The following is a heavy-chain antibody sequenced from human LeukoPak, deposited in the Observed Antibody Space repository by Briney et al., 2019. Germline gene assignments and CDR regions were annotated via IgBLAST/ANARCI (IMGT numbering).Heavy chain of an antibody. CDR2: ISAYNGNT. V-gene: IGHV1-18*01. D-gene: IGHD3-22*01. Sequence: ASVKVSCTASGYTFTSYGISWVRQAPGQGLEWMGWISAYNGNTNYAQKLQGRVTMTTDTSTSTAYMELRSLRSDDTAVYYCAREYDSSGYDAFDIWGQGTMVTVSS. J-gene: IGHJ3*02. CDR1: GYTFTSYG. CDR3: AREYDSSGYDAFDI.